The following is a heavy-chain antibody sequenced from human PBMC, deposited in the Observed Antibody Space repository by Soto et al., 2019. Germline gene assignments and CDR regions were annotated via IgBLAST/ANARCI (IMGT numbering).Heavy chain of an antibody. CDR1: GGAFSTSD. CDR2: IIPVFGAA. D-gene: IGHD3-22*01. CDR3: ARDPRSGWAHDAFDV. Sequence: QVHLVQSGAEVKMPGSSVRVSCASSGGAFSTSDIGWVRQAPGQGLEWTGGIIPVFGAANYAQKFKGRVTITADEFTRTACFELSSLKPEDTATYYCARDPRSGWAHDAFDVWGPGTSIIVSS. V-gene: IGHV1-69*01. J-gene: IGHJ3*01.